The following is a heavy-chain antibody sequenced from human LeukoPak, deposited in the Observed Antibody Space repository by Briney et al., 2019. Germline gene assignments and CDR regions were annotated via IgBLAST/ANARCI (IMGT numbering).Heavy chain of an antibody. CDR1: GFTFSSYA. CDR3: AWDLGG. CDR2: ISYDGSNK. D-gene: IGHD3-16*01. V-gene: IGHV3-30-3*01. J-gene: IGHJ4*02. Sequence: GGSLRLSCAASGFTFSSYAMHWVRQAPGKGLEWVAVISYDGSNKYYADSVKGRFTISRDNSKNTLYLQMNSLRAEDTAVYYCAWDLGGWGQGTLVTVSS.